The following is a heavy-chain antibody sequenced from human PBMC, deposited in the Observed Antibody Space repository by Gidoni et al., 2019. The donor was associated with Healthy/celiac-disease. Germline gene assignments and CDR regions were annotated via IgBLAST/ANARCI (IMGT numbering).Heavy chain of an antibody. CDR3: AKDMGGVEMATIYYFDY. Sequence: EVQLVESGGGLVQPGRALRLSSSASGFTFHVYAMHWVRPAPGKCLEWGSGISWNSGSIGYADSVKGRFTISRDNAKNSLYLQMNSLRAEDTALYYCAKDMGGVEMATIYYFDYWGQGTLVTVSS. CDR2: ISWNSGSI. D-gene: IGHD5-12*01. CDR1: GFTFHVYA. J-gene: IGHJ4*02. V-gene: IGHV3-9*01.